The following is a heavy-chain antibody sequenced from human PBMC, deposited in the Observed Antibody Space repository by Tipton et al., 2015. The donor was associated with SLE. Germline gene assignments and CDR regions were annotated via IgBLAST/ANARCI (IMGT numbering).Heavy chain of an antibody. V-gene: IGHV4-31*03. J-gene: IGHJ6*03. Sequence: TLSLTCTVSGGSISSSSYYWGWIRQPPGKGLEWIGYIYYSGSTYYNPSLKSRVTISVDTSKNQFSLKLSSVTAADTAVYYCARDKREENWNDKDYYYMDVWGKGTTVTVSS. CDR3: ARDKREENWNDKDYYYMDV. CDR1: GGSISSSSYY. D-gene: IGHD1-1*01. CDR2: IYYSGST.